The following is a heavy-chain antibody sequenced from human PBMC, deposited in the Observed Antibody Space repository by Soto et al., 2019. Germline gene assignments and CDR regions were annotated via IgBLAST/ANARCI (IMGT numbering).Heavy chain of an antibody. V-gene: IGHV1-2*02. CDR1: RDTFTGYY. CDR3: ARVRIPDAFDI. Sequence: QVHLVQSGAEVKKPGASVKVSCKASRDTFTGYYMHWVRQAPGQGLEWMGWINPNSGGPNYAQKFQGRVTMTRDTYISTVYMELSRLRADDTAVYYCARVRIPDAFDIWGQGTMGTVSS. CDR2: INPNSGGP. J-gene: IGHJ3*02.